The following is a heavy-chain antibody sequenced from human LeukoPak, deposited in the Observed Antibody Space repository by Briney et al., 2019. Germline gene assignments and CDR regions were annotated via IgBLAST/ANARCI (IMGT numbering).Heavy chain of an antibody. Sequence: ASVKVSCTASGYTFTGYYMHWVRQAPGQGLEWMGWINPNSGGTNYAQKFQGRVTMTRDTSISTAYMELSRLRSDDTAVYYCARDQGVRGVTTALGYWGQGTLVTVSS. CDR3: ARDQGVRGVTTALGY. J-gene: IGHJ4*02. D-gene: IGHD3-10*01. CDR2: INPNSGGT. CDR1: GYTFTGYY. V-gene: IGHV1-2*02.